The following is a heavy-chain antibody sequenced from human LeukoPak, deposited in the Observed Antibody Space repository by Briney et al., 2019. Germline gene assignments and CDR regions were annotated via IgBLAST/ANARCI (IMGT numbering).Heavy chain of an antibody. Sequence: GGSLRLSCAASGFTFSSYAMSWVRQAPGKGLEWVSVIYSGGSTYYADSVKGRFTISRDNAKNSLYLQMNSLRAEDTAVYYCAKGGLRRGSVNYFDYWGQGTLVTVSS. V-gene: IGHV3-23*03. D-gene: IGHD3-10*01. CDR2: IYSGGST. J-gene: IGHJ4*02. CDR3: AKGGLRRGSVNYFDY. CDR1: GFTFSSYA.